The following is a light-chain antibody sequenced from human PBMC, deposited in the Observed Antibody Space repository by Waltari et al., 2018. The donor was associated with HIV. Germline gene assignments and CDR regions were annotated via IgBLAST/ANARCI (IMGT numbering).Light chain of an antibody. CDR2: MNN. J-gene: IGLJ3*02. Sequence: QSLLTQPPSASGTPGHSVTISCSGSSSNIGNNFFYWYQQPPGAPPNLLIHMNNQRPSGVPDRFSGSKSGTSASLAISGLRSEDEADYYCAAWDDSLREVFGGGTKLTVL. CDR1: SSNIGNNF. CDR3: AAWDDSLREV. V-gene: IGLV1-47*01.